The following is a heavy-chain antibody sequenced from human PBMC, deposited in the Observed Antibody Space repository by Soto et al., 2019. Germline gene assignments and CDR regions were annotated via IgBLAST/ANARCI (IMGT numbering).Heavy chain of an antibody. Sequence: SETLSLTCSVSCGSIRSIIYYWGWIRQPPGKGLEWIATVHYSGSTYYTPSLKNRVTISADTSNNQFSLRLNSVTAADTAVYYCARQHYYDSSGYYTWNWGQGTLVTVSS. CDR2: VHYSGST. J-gene: IGHJ4*02. V-gene: IGHV4-39*01. CDR3: ARQHYYDSSGYYTWN. D-gene: IGHD3-22*01. CDR1: CGSIRSIIYY.